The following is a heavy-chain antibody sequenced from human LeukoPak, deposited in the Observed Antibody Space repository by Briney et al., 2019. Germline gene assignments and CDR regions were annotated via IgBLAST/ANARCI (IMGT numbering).Heavy chain of an antibody. CDR2: ISGTSKTI. D-gene: IGHD6-6*01. CDR1: GFTFSDYR. Sequence: GGSLRLSCTASGFTFSDYRMKWVRQDPGKGLEWVSHISGTSKTINYADSVKGRFTISRDNAKKSLYLQMNSLRAEDTAVYYCARARSWGSSSPGGAYGMDVWGQGTTVIVSS. J-gene: IGHJ6*02. CDR3: ARARSWGSSSPGGAYGMDV. V-gene: IGHV3-48*01.